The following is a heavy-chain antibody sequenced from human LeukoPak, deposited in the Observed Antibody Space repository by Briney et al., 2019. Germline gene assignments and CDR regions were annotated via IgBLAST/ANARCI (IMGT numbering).Heavy chain of an antibody. J-gene: IGHJ6*02. D-gene: IGHD6-19*01. CDR2: IYHSGST. V-gene: IGHV4-4*02. CDR1: GGSISSSNW. CDR3: ARDYGSGWYDYYYGMDV. Sequence: KASGTLSLTCAVSGGSISSSNWWSWVRQPPGKGLEWIGEIYHSGSTNYNPSLKSRVTISVDKSKNQFSLKLSSVTAADTAVYYCARDYGSGWYDYYYGMDVWGQGTTVTVSS.